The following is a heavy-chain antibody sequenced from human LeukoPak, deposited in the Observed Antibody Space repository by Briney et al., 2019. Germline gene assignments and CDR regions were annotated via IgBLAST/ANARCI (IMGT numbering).Heavy chain of an antibody. J-gene: IGHJ4*02. CDR2: INSRSSSI. D-gene: IGHD6-13*01. CDR1: GFTFSSYS. V-gene: IGHV3-48*04. Sequence: PGGSLRLSCAASGFTFSSYSMNWVRQAPGKGLEWVSYINSRSSSIDYTDSVKGRFTISRENAKSSLYLQMNSLRVEDTAVYYCAKVWEGYSSSWYWNYWGQGTLVTVSS. CDR3: AKVWEGYSSSWYWNY.